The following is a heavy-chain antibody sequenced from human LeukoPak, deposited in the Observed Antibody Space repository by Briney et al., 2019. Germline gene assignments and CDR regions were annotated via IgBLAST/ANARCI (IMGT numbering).Heavy chain of an antibody. V-gene: IGHV1-2*04. D-gene: IGHD5-12*01. Sequence: ASVKVSCKASGYTFTGYYMHWVRQAPGQGLEWMGWINPNSGGTNYAQKFQGWVTMTRGTSISTAYMELNRLRSDDTAVYYCARDLSREYSGFTDYWGLGTLVTVSS. CDR1: GYTFTGYY. CDR3: ARDLSREYSGFTDY. CDR2: INPNSGGT. J-gene: IGHJ4*02.